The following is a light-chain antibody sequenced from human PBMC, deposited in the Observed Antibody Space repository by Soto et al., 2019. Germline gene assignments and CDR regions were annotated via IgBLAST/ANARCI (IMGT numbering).Light chain of an antibody. J-gene: IGLJ2*01. Sequence: QSVLTQPPSVSGTPGQRVSISCTRTSSNLGAGYDVHWYQQLPGAAPRLLIFGSNVRPSGVPDRFSGSKSGTSASLAITGLQAEDGAIYHCQSYDGSLATSSFGAGTKGTVL. CDR2: GSN. CDR1: SSNLGAGYD. CDR3: QSYDGSLATSS. V-gene: IGLV1-40*01.